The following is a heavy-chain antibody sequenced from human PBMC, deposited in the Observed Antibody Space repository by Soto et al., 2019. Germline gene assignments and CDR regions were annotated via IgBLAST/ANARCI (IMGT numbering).Heavy chain of an antibody. J-gene: IGHJ4*02. CDR1: GYTFTSYG. Sequence: ASVKVSCKASGYTFTSYGISWVRQAPGQGLEWMGWISAYNGNTNYAQKLQGRVTMTTDTSTSTAYMQLRSLRSDDTAVYYCARNGLLRYFDWSSIDYWGQGTLVTVSS. CDR3: ARNGLLRYFDWSSIDY. D-gene: IGHD3-9*01. V-gene: IGHV1-18*04. CDR2: ISAYNGNT.